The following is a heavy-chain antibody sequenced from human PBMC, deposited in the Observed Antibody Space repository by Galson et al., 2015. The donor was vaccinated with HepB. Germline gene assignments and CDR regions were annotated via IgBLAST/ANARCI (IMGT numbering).Heavy chain of an antibody. CDR1: GFTFSSYW. J-gene: IGHJ4*02. CDR2: IKQDGSEK. CDR3: AGSRFGGNTAMVTYYFDY. V-gene: IGHV3-7*03. D-gene: IGHD5-18*01. Sequence: SLRLSCAASGFTFSSYWMSWIRQAPGKGLEWVANIKQDGSEKYYVESVKGRFTISRDNAKNSLYLQMNSLRAEDTAVYYCAGSRFGGNTAMVTYYFDYWGQGTLVAVSS.